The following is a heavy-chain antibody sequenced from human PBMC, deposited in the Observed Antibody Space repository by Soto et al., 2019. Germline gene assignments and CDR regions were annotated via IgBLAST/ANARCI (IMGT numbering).Heavy chain of an antibody. CDR3: ASAYSSSSYWFAP. Sequence: QVQLVQSGAEVKKPGSSVKVSCKASGGTFSSYAISWVRQAPGQGLEWMGGIIPIFGTANYAQKFQGRVTITADESTSAAYLELSGRGSEDTAVYYCASAYSSSSYWFAPWGQGTLVTVSS. J-gene: IGHJ5*02. D-gene: IGHD6-6*01. CDR1: GGTFSSYA. CDR2: IIPIFGTA. V-gene: IGHV1-69*12.